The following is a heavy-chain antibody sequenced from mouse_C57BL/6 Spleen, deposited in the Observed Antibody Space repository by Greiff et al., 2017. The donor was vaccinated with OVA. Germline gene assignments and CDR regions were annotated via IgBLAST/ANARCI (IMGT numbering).Heavy chain of an antibody. CDR3: ARQGRNSAGYVWFAY. CDR1: GFTFSSYG. CDR2: ISSGGSYT. Sequence: EVQLKESGGDLVKPGGSLKLSCAASGFTFSSYGMSWVRQTPDKRLEWVATISSGGSYTYYPDSVKGRFTLSLDNAKNTLYLQMSSRKSEDTAMDYCARQGRNSAGYVWFAYWGQGTLVTVSA. J-gene: IGHJ3*01. V-gene: IGHV5-6*01. D-gene: IGHD3-2*02.